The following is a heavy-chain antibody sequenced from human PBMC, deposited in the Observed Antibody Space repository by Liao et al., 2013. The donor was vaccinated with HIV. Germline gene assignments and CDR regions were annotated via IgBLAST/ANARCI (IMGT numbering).Heavy chain of an antibody. D-gene: IGHD3-3*01. J-gene: IGHJ6*03. Sequence: QLQLQESGPGLVKPSETLSLTCTVSGGSISTSSYYWDWIRQPPGKGLEWIGSIYYSGSPYYNPSLKSRVTISIDTSKNQFSLKLSSVTAADTAVYYCAREAYYDFWSGYYGDYFYYMDVWGKGTTVTVSS. CDR1: GGSISTSSYY. CDR2: IYYSGSP. CDR3: AREAYYDFWSGYYGDYFYYMDV. V-gene: IGHV4-39*07.